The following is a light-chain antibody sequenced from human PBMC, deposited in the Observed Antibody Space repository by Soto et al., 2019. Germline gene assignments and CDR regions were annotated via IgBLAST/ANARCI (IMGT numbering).Light chain of an antibody. J-gene: IGKJ2*01. Sequence: EIVLTQSPATLSLSPGERATLSCRASQSVSSSLAWFQHKPGQAPRLLIYDASNRATGIPARFSGRGSGTDFPLPTSGLELEDFAVYSGRRRTNWPRTFGKGTKLEI. CDR3: RRRTNWPRT. CDR1: QSVSSS. V-gene: IGKV3-11*01. CDR2: DAS.